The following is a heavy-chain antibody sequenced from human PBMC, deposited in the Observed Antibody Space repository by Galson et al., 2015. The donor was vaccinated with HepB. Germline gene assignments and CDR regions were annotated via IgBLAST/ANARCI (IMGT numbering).Heavy chain of an antibody. D-gene: IGHD2-2*02. CDR3: ARGDIVVVPAAIRQSYYFDY. Sequence: SVKVSCKASGYTFTSYGISWVRQAPGQGLEWMGGIIPIFGTANYAQKFQGRVTITADESTSTAYMELSSLRSEDTAVYYCARGDIVVVPAAIRQSYYFDYWGQGTLVTVSS. CDR1: GYTFTSYG. V-gene: IGHV1-69*13. CDR2: IIPIFGTA. J-gene: IGHJ4*02.